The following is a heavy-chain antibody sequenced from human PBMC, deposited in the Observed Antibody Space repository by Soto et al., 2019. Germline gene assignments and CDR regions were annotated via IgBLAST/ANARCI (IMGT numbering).Heavy chain of an antibody. J-gene: IGHJ4*02. CDR2: ISAYNGNT. D-gene: IGHD3-10*01. CDR1: GYTFTSYG. CDR3: ARLEGELLWFGELSPDKYYFDY. Sequence: QVQLVQSGAEVKKPGASVKVSCKASGYTFTSYGISWVRQAPGQGLEWMGWISAYNGNTNYAQKLQDRFTMTTDTSTSTAYMELRSLRSDDTAVYYCARLEGELLWFGELSPDKYYFDYWGQGTLVTVSS. V-gene: IGHV1-18*01.